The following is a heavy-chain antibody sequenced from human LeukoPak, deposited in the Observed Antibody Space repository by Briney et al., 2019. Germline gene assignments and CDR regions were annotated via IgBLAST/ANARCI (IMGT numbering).Heavy chain of an antibody. CDR3: MRRQALRGRHRAFDP. Sequence: SVRVSCKASGGTFSNYAISWVRQAPGQGLEWLGGSIPMFGSTKYAQKFQGRVTITTDESTTTAYMELLSLRYEDTAVYYCMRRQALRGRHRAFDPWGQGTLVTVTT. CDR1: GGTFSNYA. V-gene: IGHV1-69*05. D-gene: IGHD6-25*01. CDR2: SIPMFGST. J-gene: IGHJ5*02.